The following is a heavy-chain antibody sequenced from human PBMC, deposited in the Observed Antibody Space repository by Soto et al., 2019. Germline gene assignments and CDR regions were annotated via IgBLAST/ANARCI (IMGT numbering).Heavy chain of an antibody. V-gene: IGHV3-21*01. CDR2: ISSGSTFI. CDR3: ARKWYSSSWNTETYFDC. Sequence: PGGSLRLSCAASGFTFSSYSMNWVRQAPGKGLEWVSSISSGSTFIHYADSVKGRFTISRDNAQNSLHLQMNSLRVEDTAVYYCARKWYSSSWNTETYFDCWGHGTLVTVSS. J-gene: IGHJ4*01. CDR1: GFTFSSYS. D-gene: IGHD6-13*01.